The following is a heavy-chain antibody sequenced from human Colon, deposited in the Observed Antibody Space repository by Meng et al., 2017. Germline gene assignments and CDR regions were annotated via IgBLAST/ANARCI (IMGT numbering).Heavy chain of an antibody. CDR1: GFSFSAYW. CDR3: ARGQVWLPY. Sequence: GESLKISCEASGFSFSAYWLTWVRQAQGKGLEWVATIKEDGTETHYVDSVKCRFTISRGNAENSLYLQMSSLRAEDTGVYYCARGQVWLPYWGQGTLVTVSS. J-gene: IGHJ4*02. V-gene: IGHV3-7*01. CDR2: IKEDGTET. D-gene: IGHD5-24*01.